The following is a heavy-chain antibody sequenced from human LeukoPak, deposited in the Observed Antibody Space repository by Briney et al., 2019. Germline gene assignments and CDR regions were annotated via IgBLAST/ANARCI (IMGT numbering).Heavy chain of an antibody. D-gene: IGHD3-10*01. J-gene: IGHJ5*02. CDR3: ARSITRTVRRWFDP. CDR2: IYYSGST. Sequence: PSETLSLTCTVSGGSISSYYWSWLRQPPGKGLEWVGYIYYSGSTNYNPSLKSRVTISVDTSKNQFSLKLSSVTAADTAVYYCARSITRTVRRWFDPWGQGTLVTVSS. V-gene: IGHV4-59*08. CDR1: GGSISSYY.